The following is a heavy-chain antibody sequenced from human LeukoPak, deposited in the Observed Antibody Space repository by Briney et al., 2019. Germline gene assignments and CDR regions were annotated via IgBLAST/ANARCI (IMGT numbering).Heavy chain of an antibody. CDR2: ISGGGGTT. D-gene: IGHD4-17*01. CDR1: GFTFSSYA. CDR3: ARDYDYGDYPGY. Sequence: GGSLRLSCAASGFTFSSYAMNWVRQAPGKGLEWVSAISGGGGTTYYADSVKGRFTISRDNAKNSLYLQMNSLRAEDTALYYCARDYDYGDYPGYWGQGTLVTVSS. J-gene: IGHJ4*02. V-gene: IGHV3-23*01.